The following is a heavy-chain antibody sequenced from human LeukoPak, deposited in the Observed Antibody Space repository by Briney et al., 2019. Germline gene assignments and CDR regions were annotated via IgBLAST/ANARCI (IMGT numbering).Heavy chain of an antibody. V-gene: IGHV4-39*01. CDR3: ARHDPLPADSSGYYSSIIDY. D-gene: IGHD3-22*01. CDR1: GDSTSGSSYY. J-gene: IGHJ4*02. Sequence: SETLSLTCTVSGDSTSGSSYYWGWIRQPPGKGLEWIGSIYYSGSTYYNPSLKSRVTISVDTSKNQFSLKLSSVTAADTAVFYCARHDPLPADSSGYYSSIIDYWGQGTLVTVSS. CDR2: IYYSGST.